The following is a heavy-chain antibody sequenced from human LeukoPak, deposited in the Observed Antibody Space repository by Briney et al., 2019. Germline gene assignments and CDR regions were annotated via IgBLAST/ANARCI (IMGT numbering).Heavy chain of an antibody. CDR2: IIPIFGTA. J-gene: IGHJ4*02. Sequence: SVKVSCKASGGTFSSYAISWVRQAPGHGLEWMGGIIPIFGTANYAQKFQGRVTITTDESTSTAYMELSSLRSEDTAVYYCARVADYVWGSYLYFDYWGQGTLVTVSS. V-gene: IGHV1-69*05. CDR3: ARVADYVWGSYLYFDY. CDR1: GGTFSSYA. D-gene: IGHD3-16*02.